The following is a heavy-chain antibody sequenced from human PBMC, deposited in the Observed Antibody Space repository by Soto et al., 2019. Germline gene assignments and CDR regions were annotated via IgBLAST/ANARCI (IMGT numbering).Heavy chain of an antibody. J-gene: IGHJ4*02. CDR2: IYTSGST. Sequence: SETLALTCTVSGGSISSYYWSWIRQPAGKGLEWIGRIYTSGSTNYNPSLKSRVTMSVDTSKNQFSLKLSSVTAADTAVYYCASEKYYDSSGYLYYFDYWGQGTLVTVSS. D-gene: IGHD3-22*01. V-gene: IGHV4-4*07. CDR1: GGSISSYY. CDR3: ASEKYYDSSGYLYYFDY.